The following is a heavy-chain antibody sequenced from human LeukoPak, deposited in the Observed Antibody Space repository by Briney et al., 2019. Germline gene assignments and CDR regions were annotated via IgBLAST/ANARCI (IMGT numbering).Heavy chain of an antibody. V-gene: IGHV4-59*05. CDR1: GFNVSRNY. CDR3: ARDTDYGGLPWFDP. CDR2: IYYSGST. D-gene: IGHD4-23*01. Sequence: GSLRLSCAASGFNVSRNYMSWVRQAPGKGLEWIGSIYYSGSTYYNPSLKSRVTISVDTSKNQFSLKLSSVTAADTAVYYCARDTDYGGLPWFDPWGQGTLVTVSS. J-gene: IGHJ5*02.